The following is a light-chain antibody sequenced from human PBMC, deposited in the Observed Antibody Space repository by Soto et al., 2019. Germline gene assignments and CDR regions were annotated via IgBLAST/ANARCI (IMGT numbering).Light chain of an antibody. CDR1: QSVRSN. V-gene: IGKV3-15*01. Sequence: EIVMTQSPVTLSVSPGERATLSCRASQSVRSNLAWYQQKPGQAPRLLIYGASTRATGVPARFSGSGSGTEFTLTISSLQSEDLAVYYCQHYNTWPPWTFGQGTKVEIK. CDR3: QHYNTWPPWT. CDR2: GAS. J-gene: IGKJ1*01.